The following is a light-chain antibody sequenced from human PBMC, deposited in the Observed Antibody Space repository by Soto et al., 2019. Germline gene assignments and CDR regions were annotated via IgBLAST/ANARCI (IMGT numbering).Light chain of an antibody. CDR1: QSVNTN. V-gene: IGKV3-15*01. CDR2: GAS. J-gene: IGKJ2*01. CDR3: QQYDNWPPDT. Sequence: EIVMTQSPATLSVSPGESATLSCRASQSVNTNVAWYQQKFGQAPRLLIYGASTRASGIPARFSGSGSGTEFTLTISGLQSEDLAVFYCQQYDNWPPDTFGQGTKLEIK.